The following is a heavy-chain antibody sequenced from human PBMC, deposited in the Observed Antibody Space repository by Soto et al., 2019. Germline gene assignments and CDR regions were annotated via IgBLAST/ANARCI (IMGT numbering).Heavy chain of an antibody. CDR2: ISATGGST. CDR1: GFTFSSYA. D-gene: IGHD5-18*01. V-gene: IGHV3-23*01. J-gene: IGHJ4*02. CDR3: AKFSIQLYFDYFDY. Sequence: GGSLRLSCAASGFTFSSYAMSWVRQAPGKGLEWVSAISATGGSTIYADSVRGRFTISRDNSKNTLYLQMSSLRAEDTAVYYCAKFSIQLYFDYFDYWGQGALVTVPQ.